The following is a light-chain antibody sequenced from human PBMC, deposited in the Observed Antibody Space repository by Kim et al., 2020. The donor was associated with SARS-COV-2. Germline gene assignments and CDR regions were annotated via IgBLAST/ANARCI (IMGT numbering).Light chain of an antibody. V-gene: IGLV3-19*01. J-gene: IGLJ1*01. CDR1: SLRRYY. Sequence: ALGQRVRITCQGDSLRRYYASWYQQKPGQAPGFVIYGKNNRPSGIPDRFSGSSSGDTASLTITGAQAEDEADYYCNSRDSSGNSYVFGTGTKVTVL. CDR2: GKN. CDR3: NSRDSSGNSYV.